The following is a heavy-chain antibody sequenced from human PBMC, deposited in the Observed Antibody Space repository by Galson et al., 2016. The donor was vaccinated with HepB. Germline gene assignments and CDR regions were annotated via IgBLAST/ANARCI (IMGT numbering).Heavy chain of an antibody. CDR1: GFTFSSYG. CDR3: AKDRPIDY. Sequence: SLRLSCAASGFTFSSYGMHWVRQAPGKGLDWVAVMSYDGINRYYADSVKGRFTISSDNSKNTLYLQMNSLRAEDTAVYYCAKDRPIDYWGQGTLVTVSS. V-gene: IGHV3-30*18. CDR2: MSYDGINR. J-gene: IGHJ4*02.